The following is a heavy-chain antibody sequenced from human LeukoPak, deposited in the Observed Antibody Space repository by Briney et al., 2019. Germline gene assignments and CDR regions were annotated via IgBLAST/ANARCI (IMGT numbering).Heavy chain of an antibody. CDR1: GCSISSYY. Sequence: SETLSLTCTVSGCSISSYYWSWIRQPPGKGLEWIGYIYYSGSTNYNPSLKSRVTISVDTSKNQFSLKLSSVTAADTAVYYCARTSYGSGINYFDYWGQGTLVTVSS. J-gene: IGHJ4*02. V-gene: IGHV4-59*01. CDR2: IYYSGST. CDR3: ARTSYGSGINYFDY. D-gene: IGHD3-10*01.